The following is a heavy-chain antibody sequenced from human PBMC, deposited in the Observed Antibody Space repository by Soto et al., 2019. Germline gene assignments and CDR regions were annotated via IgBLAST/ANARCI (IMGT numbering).Heavy chain of an antibody. J-gene: IGHJ4*02. D-gene: IGHD4-17*01. CDR1: GGTFSSYT. CDR3: ARESTVTKDDY. CDR2: IIPILGIA. V-gene: IGHV1-69*08. Sequence: QVQLVQSGAEVKKPGSSVTVSCKASGGTFSSYTISWVRQAPGQGLEWMGRIIPILGIANYAQKFQGRVTINADQSTSTAYMELSSLRSEATAVYYCARESTVTKDDYWGQGTLVTVSS.